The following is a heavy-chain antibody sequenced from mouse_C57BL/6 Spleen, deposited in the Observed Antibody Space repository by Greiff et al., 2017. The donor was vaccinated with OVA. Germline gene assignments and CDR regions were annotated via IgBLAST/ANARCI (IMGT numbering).Heavy chain of an antibody. Sequence: QVQLQQPGAELVKPGASVKMSCKASGYTFTSYWITWVKQRPGQGLEWIGDIYPGSGSTNYNEKFKSKATLTVDTSSSTAYMQLSSLTSEDSAVYYCARWGITTVVVDYWGQGTTLTVSS. CDR2: IYPGSGST. D-gene: IGHD1-1*01. V-gene: IGHV1-55*01. CDR1: GYTFTSYW. J-gene: IGHJ2*01. CDR3: ARWGITTVVVDY.